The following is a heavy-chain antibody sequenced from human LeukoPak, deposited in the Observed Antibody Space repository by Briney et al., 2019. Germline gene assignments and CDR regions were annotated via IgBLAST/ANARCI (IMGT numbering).Heavy chain of an antibody. V-gene: IGHV1-8*01. CDR1: GYTFSSYD. J-gene: IGHJ5*02. D-gene: IGHD4-17*01. CDR3: ARRNYGDSRRWVDP. Sequence: ASVKVSCKASGYTFSSYDIIWVRQATGQGLEWMGWMNPNSGNTDYAQKFQGRVTMTRDTFISTAYMELSSLRSEDTAVYYCARRNYGDSRRWVDPWGQGTLVTVSS. CDR2: MNPNSGNT.